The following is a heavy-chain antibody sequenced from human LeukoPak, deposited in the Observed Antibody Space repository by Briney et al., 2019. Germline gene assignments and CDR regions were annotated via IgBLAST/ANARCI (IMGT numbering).Heavy chain of an antibody. Sequence: PGGSLILSCAASGFTLSNYAMSWVRQAPGKGLEWVSVIGINGRSIYYADFVKGRFTISRDNSKNTLYLQMNSLRVEDTALYFCAKSGYGDSAIFDYWGQGTLVTVSS. J-gene: IGHJ4*02. CDR3: AKSGYGDSAIFDY. V-gene: IGHV3-23*01. D-gene: IGHD4-17*01. CDR1: GFTLSNYA. CDR2: IGINGRSI.